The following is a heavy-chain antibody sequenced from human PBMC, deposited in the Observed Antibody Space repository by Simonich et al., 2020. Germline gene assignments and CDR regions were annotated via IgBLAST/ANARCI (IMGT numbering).Heavy chain of an antibody. CDR1: GYSISSGYY. CDR3: ARGLTGDY. CDR2: IYHSGST. V-gene: IGHV4-38-2*01. Sequence: QVQLQESGPGLVKPSETLSLTCAVSGYSISSGYYWGWIRQPPGKGLEWIGSIYHSGSTYYNPSLKSQVTISVDTSKSQFSLKLSSVTAADTAVYYCARGLTGDYWGQGTLVTVSS. J-gene: IGHJ4*02. D-gene: IGHD7-27*01.